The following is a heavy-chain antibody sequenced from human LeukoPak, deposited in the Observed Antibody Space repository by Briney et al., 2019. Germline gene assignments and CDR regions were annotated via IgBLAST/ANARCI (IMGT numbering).Heavy chain of an antibody. CDR1: GYSFTSYW. V-gene: IGHV5-51*01. CDR3: ARRYCSGGSCFDS. CDR2: IYPGASDT. J-gene: IGHJ4*02. Sequence: RGESLKISCKGSGYSFTSYWIGWVRQMPGKGLGWMGIIYPGASDTRYSPSFQGQVTISADKSISTAYLQWSSLKASDTAMYYCARRYCSGGSCFDSWGQGALVTVSS. D-gene: IGHD2-15*01.